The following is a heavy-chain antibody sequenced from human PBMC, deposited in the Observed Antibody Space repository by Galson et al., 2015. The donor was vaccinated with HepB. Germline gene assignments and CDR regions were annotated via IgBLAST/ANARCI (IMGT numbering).Heavy chain of an antibody. D-gene: IGHD6-6*01. CDR2: IYSSGKA. V-gene: IGHV4-4*07. Sequence: SETLSLTCTVSGGSMSQYYWSWIRQPAGKGPEWIGRIYSSGKANYSPSLQSRVTMSLETPKNQFSLKLNSVTAADTAVYYCARDPSSKSNGMDVWGQGAMVTVSS. J-gene: IGHJ6*02. CDR1: GGSMSQYY. CDR3: ARDPSSKSNGMDV.